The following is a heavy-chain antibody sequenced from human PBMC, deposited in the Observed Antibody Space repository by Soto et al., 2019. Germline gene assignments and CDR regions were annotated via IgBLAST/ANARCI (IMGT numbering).Heavy chain of an antibody. V-gene: IGHV3-21*01. Sequence: LRLSCAASGFTFSSYSMNWVRQAPGKGLEWVSSISSSSSYIYYADSVKGRFTISRDNAKNSLYLQMNSLRAEDTAVYYCAKSGYFDWLLLYYYDYWGQGVLVTVSS. CDR2: ISSSSSYI. J-gene: IGHJ4*02. D-gene: IGHD3-9*01. CDR3: AKSGYFDWLLLYYYDY. CDR1: GFTFSSYS.